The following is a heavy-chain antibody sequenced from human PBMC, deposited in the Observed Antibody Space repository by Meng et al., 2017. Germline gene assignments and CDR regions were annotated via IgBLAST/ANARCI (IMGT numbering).Heavy chain of an antibody. Sequence: SLKISCAASGFTFSSYAMHWVRQAPGKGLEWVAVISYDGSNKYYADSVKGRFTISRDNSKNTLYLQMNSLRAEDTAVYYCARDLGIAVAGSMGWYYYGMDVWGQGTTVTVAS. V-gene: IGHV3-30*04. CDR1: GFTFSSYA. J-gene: IGHJ6*02. D-gene: IGHD6-19*01. CDR2: ISYDGSNK. CDR3: ARDLGIAVAGSMGWYYYGMDV.